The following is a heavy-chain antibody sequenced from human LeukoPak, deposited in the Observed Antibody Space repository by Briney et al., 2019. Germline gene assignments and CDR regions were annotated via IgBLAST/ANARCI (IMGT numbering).Heavy chain of an antibody. Sequence: PGGSLRLSCAASGFTFSSYAMSWVRQAPGKGLEWVSAISGSGGGTYYADSVKGRFTISRDNSKNTLYLQMNSLRAEGTAVYYCAKDRVNSIPFDYWGQGTLVTVSS. J-gene: IGHJ4*02. CDR2: ISGSGGGT. V-gene: IGHV3-23*01. D-gene: IGHD3-3*02. CDR3: AKDRVNSIPFDY. CDR1: GFTFSSYA.